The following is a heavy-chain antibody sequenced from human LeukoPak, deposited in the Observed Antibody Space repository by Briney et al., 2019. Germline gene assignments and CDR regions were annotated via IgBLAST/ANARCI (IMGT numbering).Heavy chain of an antibody. CDR2: IYYSGST. CDR3: ARGPWTGYFDY. D-gene: IGHD3/OR15-3a*01. Sequence: SETLSLTCTVPGGSISSYYWSWIRQPPGKGLEWIGYIYYSGSTNYNPSLKGRVTISVDTSRNQFSLKLSSVTAADTAVYYCARGPWTGYFDYWGQGSLVTVSS. V-gene: IGHV4-59*01. CDR1: GGSISSYY. J-gene: IGHJ4*02.